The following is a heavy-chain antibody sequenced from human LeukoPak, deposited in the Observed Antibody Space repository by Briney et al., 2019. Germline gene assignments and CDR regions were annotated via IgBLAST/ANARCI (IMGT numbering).Heavy chain of an antibody. CDR3: ARGGEDLLDISAYYYLGAY. V-gene: IGHV3-66*01. CDR1: GFIVSNNH. CDR2: IYSGDTT. D-gene: IGHD3-22*01. Sequence: PGGSLRLSCAASGFIVSNNHINWIRQAPGKGLEWVSIIYSGDTTYYSDSVKGRFILSSDNAKNSVSLQMTSLRVKDTAVYYCARGGEDLLDISAYYYLGAYWGQGTLVVVSS. J-gene: IGHJ4*02.